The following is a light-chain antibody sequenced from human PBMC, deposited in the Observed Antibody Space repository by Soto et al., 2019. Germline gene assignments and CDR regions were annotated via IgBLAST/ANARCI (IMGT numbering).Light chain of an antibody. Sequence: ETVLTQSPATLSLSPGERATLSCRASQSVSSYLAWYQQKPGQAPRLLIYDASNRATGIPARFSGSGSGTDFTLTISSLEAEDFAVYCCQQRSNWPPITFGQGTRLDIK. CDR1: QSVSSY. CDR3: QQRSNWPPIT. J-gene: IGKJ5*01. CDR2: DAS. V-gene: IGKV3-11*01.